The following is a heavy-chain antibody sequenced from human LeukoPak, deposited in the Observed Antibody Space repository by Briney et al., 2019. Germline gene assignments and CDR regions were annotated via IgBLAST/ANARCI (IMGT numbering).Heavy chain of an antibody. J-gene: IGHJ5*01. CDR2: IYSGGST. CDR1: GFTVSSNY. V-gene: IGHV3-53*01. CDR3: VRQMGMGVDS. D-gene: IGHD3-16*01. Sequence: PGGSLRLSCAASGFTVSSNYMSWVRQAPGKGLEWVSVIYSGGSTYYADPVKGRFTISRDNSKNTLSLQMNSLRAEDTAVYYCVRQMGMGVDSWGQGTLVTVSS.